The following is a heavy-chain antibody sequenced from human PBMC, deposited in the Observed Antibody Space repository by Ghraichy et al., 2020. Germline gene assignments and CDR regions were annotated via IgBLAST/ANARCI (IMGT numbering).Heavy chain of an antibody. CDR3: ASRYCSGGSCYSGWYFDL. CDR2: IYPGDSDT. V-gene: IGHV5-51*01. J-gene: IGHJ2*01. D-gene: IGHD2-15*01. Sequence: GESLNISCKGSGYSFTSYWIGWVRQMPGKGLEWMGIIYPGDSDTRYSPSFQGQVTISADKSISTAYLQWSSLKASDTAMYYCASRYCSGGSCYSGWYFDLWGRGTLVTVSS. CDR1: GYSFTSYW.